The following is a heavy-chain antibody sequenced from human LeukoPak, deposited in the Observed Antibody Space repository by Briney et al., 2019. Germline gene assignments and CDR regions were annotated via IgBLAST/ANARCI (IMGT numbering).Heavy chain of an antibody. CDR1: GGSISSTSYY. J-gene: IGHJ4*02. V-gene: IGHV4-39*01. D-gene: IGHD1-14*01. CDR3: ARSSSSLGMY. Sequence: SETLSLTCTVSGGSISSTSYYWGWIRQPPGKGLEWIGRINFSGNTYYNPSLKSRVTISVDTSKNQFSLKVSSVTAADTAVYYCARSSSSLGMYWGQGALVTVSS. CDR2: INFSGNT.